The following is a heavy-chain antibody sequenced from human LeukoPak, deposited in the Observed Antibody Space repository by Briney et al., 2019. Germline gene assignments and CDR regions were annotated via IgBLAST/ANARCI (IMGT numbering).Heavy chain of an antibody. CDR1: GGSISSYY. D-gene: IGHD6-19*01. CDR2: IYYSGSA. J-gene: IGHJ5*02. V-gene: IGHV4-59*01. Sequence: SETLSLTCTVSGGSISSYYWSWIRQPPGKGLEWIGYIYYSGSADYNTSLKSRVTISVDTSKNQFSLKLSSVTAADTAVYYCARVVAGRRFDPWGQGTLVTVSS. CDR3: ARVVAGRRFDP.